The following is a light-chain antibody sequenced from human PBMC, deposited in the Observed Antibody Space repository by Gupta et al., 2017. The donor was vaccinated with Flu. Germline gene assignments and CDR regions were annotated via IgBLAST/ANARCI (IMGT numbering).Light chain of an antibody. J-gene: IGKJ4*01. CDR1: QSLLQIAGHKY. Sequence: ISCRSNQSLLQIAGHKYLDWYVQKPGQSPQLLIYLGSTRASGVPDRISGSGSGTDFTLKINRVEAEDVGVYFCMQARQTPLTFGGGTKVEIQ. CDR2: LGS. V-gene: IGKV2-28*01. CDR3: MQARQTPLT.